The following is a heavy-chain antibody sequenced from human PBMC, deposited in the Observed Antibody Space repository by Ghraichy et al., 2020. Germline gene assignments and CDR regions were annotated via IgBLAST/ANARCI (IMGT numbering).Heavy chain of an antibody. CDR2: ISHDGNSK. CDR3: ARDIKSSSWSYFYYAMDV. J-gene: IGHJ6*02. D-gene: IGHD6-13*01. V-gene: IGHV3-30-3*01. Sequence: SCAASGFTFSTYSMHWVRQAPGKGLEWVAVISHDGNSKYYADSVKGRFTISRDNSKNMVYLQMNRLRTEDTAVYYCARDIKSSSWSYFYYAMDVWGQGTTVTVSS. CDR1: GFTFSTYS.